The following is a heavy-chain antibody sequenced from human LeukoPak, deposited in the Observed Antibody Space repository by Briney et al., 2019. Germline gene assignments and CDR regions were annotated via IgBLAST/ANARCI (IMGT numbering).Heavy chain of an antibody. Sequence: SETLSLTCTVSGGSISSYYWSWIRQPAGKGLEWIGRIYTSGSTNYNPSLKSRVTMSVDTSKNQFSLKLSSVTAADTAVYYCAREDSSGYCEPFDYWGQGTLVTVSS. CDR3: AREDSSGYCEPFDY. CDR1: GGSISSYY. V-gene: IGHV4-4*07. J-gene: IGHJ4*02. CDR2: IYTSGST. D-gene: IGHD3-22*01.